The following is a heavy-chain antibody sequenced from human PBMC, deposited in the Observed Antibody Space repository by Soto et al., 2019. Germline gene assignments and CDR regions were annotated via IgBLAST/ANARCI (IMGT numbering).Heavy chain of an antibody. V-gene: IGHV6-1*01. D-gene: IGHD4-17*01. CDR1: GDSVSSNSVA. CDR2: TYYRSKWCN. Sequence: SQTLSLTCGISGDSVSSNSVAWNWIRQSPSRGLEWLGRTYYRSKWCNEYAASMKSRITVNPDTPKNQFSLQLNSVTPEDTAVYFCARGFNYGFDYWGLGTLVTVSS. J-gene: IGHJ4*02. CDR3: ARGFNYGFDY.